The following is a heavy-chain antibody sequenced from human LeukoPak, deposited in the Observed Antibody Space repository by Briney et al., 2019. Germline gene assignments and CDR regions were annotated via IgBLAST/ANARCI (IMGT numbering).Heavy chain of an antibody. D-gene: IGHD3-10*01. J-gene: IGHJ4*02. CDR1: GFTFSSYA. CDR3: AKDNPGRGYYYGSGNFDY. CDR2: ISGSGGST. V-gene: IGHV3-23*01. Sequence: GGSPRLSCAASGFTFSSYAMSWVRQAPGKGLEWVSAISGSGGSTYYADSVKGRFTISRDNSKNTLYLQMNSLRAEDTAVYYCAKDNPGRGYYYGSGNFDYWGQGTLVTVSS.